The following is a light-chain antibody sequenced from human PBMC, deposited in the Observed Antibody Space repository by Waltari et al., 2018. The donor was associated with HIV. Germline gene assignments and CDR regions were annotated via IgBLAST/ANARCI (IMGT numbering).Light chain of an antibody. CDR3: DSHTNTFTRV. J-gene: IGLJ1*01. CDR2: DVN. Sequence: QSALTQPASVSGSPGQSITISCTGTSSDVGGFDFLSWYQQFPGKAPKVVNYDVNNRPSGVSDRFSGSKSGNTASLTISGLQAEDEADYYCDSHTNTFTRVFGTGTRVTVL. V-gene: IGLV2-14*01. CDR1: SSDVGGFDF.